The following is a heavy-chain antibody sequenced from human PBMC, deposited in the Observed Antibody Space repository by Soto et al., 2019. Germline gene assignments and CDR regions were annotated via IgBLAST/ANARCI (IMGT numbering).Heavy chain of an antibody. CDR2: IYHSGST. Sequence: SETLSVTCAVAGGSISRGGYSGSWIRQPPGKGLEWIGYIYHSGSTYYNPSLKSRVTISVDRSKNQLSLKLSSVTAADTAVYYCAGDYGDYDYYYGMDVWGQGTTVTVSS. J-gene: IGHJ6*02. D-gene: IGHD4-17*01. V-gene: IGHV4-30-2*01. CDR1: GGSISRGGYS. CDR3: AGDYGDYDYYYGMDV.